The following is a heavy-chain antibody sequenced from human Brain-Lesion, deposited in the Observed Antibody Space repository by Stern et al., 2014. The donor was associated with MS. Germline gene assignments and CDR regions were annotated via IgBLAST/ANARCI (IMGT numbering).Heavy chain of an antibody. CDR1: GYTLTDFS. CDR3: ATLSPGAGGNYYRHFDY. J-gene: IGHJ4*02. CDR2: FDPEDGET. D-gene: IGHD1-26*01. Sequence: QLVQSGAEVKKPGASVKVSCKVSGYTLTDFSMHWVRQAPRKGLEWMGGFDPEDGETIYAQKCQGRVAMAEDTSTDTAYMELSSLRSEDTAVYYCATLSPGAGGNYYRHFDYWGQGTLVTVSS. V-gene: IGHV1-24*01.